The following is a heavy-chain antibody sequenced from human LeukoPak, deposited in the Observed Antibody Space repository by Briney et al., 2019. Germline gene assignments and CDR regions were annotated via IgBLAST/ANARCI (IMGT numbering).Heavy chain of an antibody. V-gene: IGHV1-8*03. CDR2: MNPNSDNT. CDR1: GYTFTSYD. Sequence: ASVKVSCKSSGYTFTSYDINWVRQATGQGLEWMGWMNPNSDNTGYAQKFQGRVTITRNTSISTAYMELSSLRSEDTAVYYCARGRSVGYPYYFQYWGQGTLVTVSS. D-gene: IGHD4-23*01. J-gene: IGHJ4*02. CDR3: ARGRSVGYPYYFQY.